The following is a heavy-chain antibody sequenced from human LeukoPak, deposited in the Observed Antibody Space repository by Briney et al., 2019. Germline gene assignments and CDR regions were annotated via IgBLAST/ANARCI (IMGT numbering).Heavy chain of an antibody. V-gene: IGHV1-69*06. J-gene: IGHJ4*02. D-gene: IGHD3-10*01. CDR1: GGTFSSYA. CDR2: IIPIFGTA. CDR3: ARGGVIYGSGSSPIDY. Sequence: SVKVSCEASGGTFSSYAISWVRQAPGQGLEWMGGIIPIFGTANYAQKFQGRVAITADKSTSTAYMELSSLRSEDTAVYYCARGGVIYGSGSSPIDYWGQGTLVTVSS.